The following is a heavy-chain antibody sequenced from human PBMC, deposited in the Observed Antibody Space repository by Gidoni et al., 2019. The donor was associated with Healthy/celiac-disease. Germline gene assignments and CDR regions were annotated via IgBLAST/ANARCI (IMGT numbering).Heavy chain of an antibody. CDR2: INHSGST. V-gene: IGHV4-34*01. Sequence: QVQLQQWGAGLLKPSETMSLTCAVSGGCFSGYYWSWIRQPPGKGLEWIGEINHSGSTNYNPSLKSRVTISVDTSKNQFSLKLSSVTAADTAVYYCARDTYSSSWTDYYYYGMDVWGQGTTVTVSS. J-gene: IGHJ6*02. CDR3: ARDTYSSSWTDYYYYGMDV. D-gene: IGHD6-13*01. CDR1: GGCFSGYY.